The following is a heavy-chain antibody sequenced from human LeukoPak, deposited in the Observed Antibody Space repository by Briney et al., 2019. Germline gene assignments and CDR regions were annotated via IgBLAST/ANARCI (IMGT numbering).Heavy chain of an antibody. CDR3: ARSDQLRWFGVVRRPFYYGMDV. V-gene: IGHV5-51*01. CDR2: IYPGDSDT. J-gene: IGHJ6*02. CDR1: GYSFINYW. Sequence: GESLKISCQASGYSFINYWIVRVRQMPGKGLEWMGIIYPGDSDTRYSPSFQGQVTISADKSISTAYLQWRSLTASDTAMYYCARSDQLRWFGVVRRPFYYGMDVWGQGTTVTVSS. D-gene: IGHD3-10*01.